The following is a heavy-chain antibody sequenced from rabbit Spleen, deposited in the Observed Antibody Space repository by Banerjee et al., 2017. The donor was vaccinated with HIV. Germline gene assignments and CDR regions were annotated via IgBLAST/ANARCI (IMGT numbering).Heavy chain of an antibody. CDR1: GFSFSSSDY. D-gene: IGHD8-1*01. CDR3: ARDTGSSFSTYGMDL. V-gene: IGHV1S40*01. CDR2: IYAGSGGFT. Sequence: QSLEESGGGLVQPEGSLTLTCKASGFSFSSSDYMCWVRQAPGKGLEWIGCIYAGSGGFTYYASWAKGRFTCSKTSSTTVTLQMTSLTAADTATYFCARDTGSSFSTYGMDLWGQGTLVTVS. J-gene: IGHJ6*01.